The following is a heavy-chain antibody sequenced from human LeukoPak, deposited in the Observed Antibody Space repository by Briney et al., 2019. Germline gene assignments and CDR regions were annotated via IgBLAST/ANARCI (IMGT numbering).Heavy chain of an antibody. CDR3: ARVHRGVGAPRYFDY. D-gene: IGHD1-26*01. J-gene: IGHJ4*02. Sequence: SETLSLTCTVSGGSISSYYWSWIRQPPGKGLEWIGYIYYSGSTNYNPSLKSRVTISVDTSKNHFSLKLSSVTAADTAVYYCARVHRGVGAPRYFDYWGQGTLVTVSS. CDR2: IYYSGST. V-gene: IGHV4-59*01. CDR1: GGSISSYY.